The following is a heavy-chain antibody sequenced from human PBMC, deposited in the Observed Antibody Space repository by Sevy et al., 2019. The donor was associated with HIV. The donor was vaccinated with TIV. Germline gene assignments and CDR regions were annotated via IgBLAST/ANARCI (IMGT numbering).Heavy chain of an antibody. Sequence: GESLKISCKAFGYSFTTYWIGWVRHMPGKGLEWMGIIWPADSDTRYSPSFEGQVAISVDTSINTAYLQWRSLKASDTAMYYCARGVGAFAFFDFWGQGALVTVSS. J-gene: IGHJ4*02. D-gene: IGHD3-3*01. V-gene: IGHV5-51*01. CDR3: ARGVGAFAFFDF. CDR1: GYSFTTYW. CDR2: IWPADSDT.